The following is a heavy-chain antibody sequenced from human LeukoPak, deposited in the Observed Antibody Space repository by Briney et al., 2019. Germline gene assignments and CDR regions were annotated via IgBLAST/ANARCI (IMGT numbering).Heavy chain of an antibody. Sequence: GGSLRLSCAASGFTFSNYWMSWVRQAPGKGLEWVAFIRNDGTIKYYADSVKGRFTISRDNSKNTLYLQMNSLRAEDTAVYYCAKTASSSWGYFDYWGQGTLVTVSS. V-gene: IGHV3-30*02. CDR2: IRNDGTIK. J-gene: IGHJ4*02. CDR3: AKTASSSWGYFDY. CDR1: GFTFSNYW. D-gene: IGHD6-13*01.